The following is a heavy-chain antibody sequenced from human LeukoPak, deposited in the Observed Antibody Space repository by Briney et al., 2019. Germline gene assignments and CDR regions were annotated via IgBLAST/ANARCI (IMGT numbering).Heavy chain of an antibody. J-gene: IGHJ4*02. CDR3: TRAVEMATKFDY. CDR1: GFTFGDYA. V-gene: IGHV3-49*03. D-gene: IGHD5-12*01. Sequence: GGSLRLSCTASGFTFGDYAMSWFRQAPGKGLEWVGFIRSKAYGGTTEYAASVKGRFAISRDDSKSIAYLQMNSLKTEDTAVYYCTRAVEMATKFDYWGQGTLVTVSS. CDR2: IRSKAYGGTT.